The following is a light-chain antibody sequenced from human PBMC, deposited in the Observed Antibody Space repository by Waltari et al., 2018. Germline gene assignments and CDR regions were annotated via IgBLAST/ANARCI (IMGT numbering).Light chain of an antibody. CDR3: QQYGETPWT. J-gene: IGKJ1*01. Sequence: EIDLTQSPGTLSLSPGERATLSCRATASVPANYLAWYQQKPGQAPRLLISGASSRATGIPDRFSGRGSGTDFTLTIARLEPEDFAVYYCQQYGETPWTFGQGTKVDLK. CDR1: ASVPANY. CDR2: GAS. V-gene: IGKV3-20*01.